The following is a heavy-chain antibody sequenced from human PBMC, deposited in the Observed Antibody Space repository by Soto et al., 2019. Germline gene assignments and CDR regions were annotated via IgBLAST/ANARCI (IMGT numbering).Heavy chain of an antibody. J-gene: IGHJ5*02. CDR2: MNPNSGNT. CDR3: ARGYCSGGSCYFNWFDP. D-gene: IGHD2-15*01. CDR1: GYTFTSYD. Sequence: ASVKVSCKASGYTFTSYDINWVRQATGQGLEWMGWMNPNSGNTGYAQKFQGRVTMTRNTSISTAYMELSSLRSGDTAVYYCARGYCSGGSCYFNWFDPWGQGTLVTVSS. V-gene: IGHV1-8*01.